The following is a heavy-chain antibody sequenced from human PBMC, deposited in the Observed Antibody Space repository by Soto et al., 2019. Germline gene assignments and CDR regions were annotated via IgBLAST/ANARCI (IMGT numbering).Heavy chain of an antibody. CDR2: IYYSGST. V-gene: IGHV4-59*01. Sequence: TLSLTCTVSGGSISSYYWSWIRQPPGKGLEWIGYIYYSGSTNYNPSLKSRVTISVDTSKNQFSLKLSSVTAADTAVYYCAKIVVVAATYWFDPWGQGTLVTVSS. D-gene: IGHD2-15*01. CDR1: GGSISSYY. J-gene: IGHJ5*02. CDR3: AKIVVVAATYWFDP.